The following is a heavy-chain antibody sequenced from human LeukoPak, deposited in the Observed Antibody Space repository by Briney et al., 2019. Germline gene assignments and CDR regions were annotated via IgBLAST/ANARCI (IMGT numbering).Heavy chain of an antibody. CDR3: ARDSGDTATSGYFDY. D-gene: IGHD5-18*01. CDR1: GGSISSGGYY. J-gene: IGHJ4*02. Sequence: SETLSLTCTVSGGSISSGGYYWSWIRQHPGKGLEWIGYIYYSGSTYYNPSLKSRVTISVDTSKNQFSLKLSSVTAADTAVYYCARDSGDTATSGYFDYWGQGTLVTVSS. CDR2: IYYSGST. V-gene: IGHV4-31*03.